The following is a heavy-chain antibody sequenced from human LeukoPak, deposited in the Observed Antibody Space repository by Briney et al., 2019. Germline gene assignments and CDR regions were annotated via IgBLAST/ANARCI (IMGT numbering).Heavy chain of an antibody. CDR3: ARDWYYYGSGSYDFDY. J-gene: IGHJ4*02. Sequence: ASVKVSCKASGYTFPSYGISWVRQVPGQGLDWMGWISAYNGNTNYAQKLQGRVTMTTDTSTSTAYMELRSLRSDDTAVYYCARDWYYYGSGSYDFDYWGQGTLVTVSS. D-gene: IGHD3-10*01. CDR1: GYTFPSYG. V-gene: IGHV1-18*01. CDR2: ISAYNGNT.